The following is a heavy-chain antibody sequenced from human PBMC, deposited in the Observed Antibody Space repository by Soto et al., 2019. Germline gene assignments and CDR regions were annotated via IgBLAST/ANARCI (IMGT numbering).Heavy chain of an antibody. CDR1: GGSISSSSYY. D-gene: IGHD2-2*01. CDR2: IYYSGST. CDR3: ARQSSGYCSSTSCYAPDNWFDP. Sequence: SETLSLTCTVSGGSISSSSYYWGWIRQPPGKGLEWIGSIYYSGSTYYNPSLKSRVTISVDTSKNQFSLKLSSVTAADTAVYYCARQSSGYCSSTSCYAPDNWFDPWGQGTLVTVSS. V-gene: IGHV4-39*01. J-gene: IGHJ5*02.